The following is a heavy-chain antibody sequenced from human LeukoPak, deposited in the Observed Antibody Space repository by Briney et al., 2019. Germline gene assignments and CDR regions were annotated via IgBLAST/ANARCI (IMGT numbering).Heavy chain of an antibody. V-gene: IGHV4-61*02. CDR1: GGSISSGSYY. CDR3: ARSIHLDGYNFDAFDI. D-gene: IGHD5-24*01. J-gene: IGHJ3*02. CDR2: IYTSGST. Sequence: SETLSLTCTVSGGSISSGSYYWSWIRQPAGKGLEWIGRIYTSGSTNYNPSLKSRVTISVDTSKNQFSLKLSSVTAADTAVYYCARSIHLDGYNFDAFDIWGQGTMVTVSS.